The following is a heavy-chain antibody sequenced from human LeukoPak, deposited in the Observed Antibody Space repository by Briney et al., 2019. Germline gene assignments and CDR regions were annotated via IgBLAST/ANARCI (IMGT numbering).Heavy chain of an antibody. CDR3: ARGSVGHY. CDR1: GFTFSSYS. V-gene: IGHV3-21*01. CDR2: ILSSSSYI. J-gene: IGHJ4*02. Sequence: GESLTLSCAASGFTFSSYSMKWVRQAPGEGLEWVSSILSSSSYINYADSVKGRFTISSDNAKNSLYLQMNSQRAEDTAVYSSARGSVGHYWGRGTLVTVSS.